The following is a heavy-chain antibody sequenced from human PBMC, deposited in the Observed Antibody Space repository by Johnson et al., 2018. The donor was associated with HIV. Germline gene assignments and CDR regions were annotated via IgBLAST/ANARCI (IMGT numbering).Heavy chain of an antibody. CDR3: ARARYTSDWYLYDAFDI. J-gene: IGHJ3*02. D-gene: IGHD6-13*01. CDR2: VSSNGGKT. Sequence: VHLVESGGGLVQPGGSLRLSCADSGFTFSTYAMHWVRQAPGKGLEYVSGVSSNGGKTYYANSVKGRFTISRDNSKNTLYLQMGSLRTEDMAVYHCARARYTSDWYLYDAFDIWGQGTMVTVSS. V-gene: IGHV3-64*01. CDR1: GFTFSTYA.